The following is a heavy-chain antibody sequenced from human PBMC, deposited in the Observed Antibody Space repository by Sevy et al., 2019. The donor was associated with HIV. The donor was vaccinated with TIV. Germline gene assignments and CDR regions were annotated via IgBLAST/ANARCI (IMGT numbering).Heavy chain of an antibody. CDR2: ISGSGGST. J-gene: IGHJ4*02. CDR3: GKDKILIVPYYFDY. Sequence: GGSLRLSCAASGFTFSSYAMSWVRQAPGKGLEWVSAISGSGGSTYYADSVKGRFTISRGNSKNKLYLQMNSRRAEDTAVYYCGKDKILIVPYYFDYWGQGTLVTVSS. V-gene: IGHV3-23*01. CDR1: GFTFSSYA. D-gene: IGHD3-16*02.